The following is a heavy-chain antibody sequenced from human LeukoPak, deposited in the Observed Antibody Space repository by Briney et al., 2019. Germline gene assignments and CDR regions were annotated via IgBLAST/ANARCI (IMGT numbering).Heavy chain of an antibody. Sequence: SQTLSLTCTVSGGSISSYYWSWIRQPPGKGLEWIGYIYYSGSTNYNPSLKSRVTISVDTSKNQFSLKLSSVTAADTAVYYCARHSMVRGVDENFDYWGQGTLVTVSS. J-gene: IGHJ4*02. CDR3: ARHSMVRGVDENFDY. V-gene: IGHV4-59*08. CDR2: IYYSGST. D-gene: IGHD3-10*01. CDR1: GGSISSYY.